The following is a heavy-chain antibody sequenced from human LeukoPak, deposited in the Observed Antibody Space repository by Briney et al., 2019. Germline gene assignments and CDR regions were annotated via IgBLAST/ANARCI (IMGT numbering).Heavy chain of an antibody. V-gene: IGHV3-74*01. CDR1: GFTFSGYW. Sequence: PGGSLRLSCAASGFTFSGYWMHWVRQAPGKGVVWVSRISSDGSSTNYADSVKGRFTISRDNAKNTLHLQMNSLGPEDTAVYYCAGGDSGGPKGVYWGQGTLVTVSS. D-gene: IGHD4-23*01. CDR2: ISSDGSST. CDR3: AGGDSGGPKGVY. J-gene: IGHJ4*02.